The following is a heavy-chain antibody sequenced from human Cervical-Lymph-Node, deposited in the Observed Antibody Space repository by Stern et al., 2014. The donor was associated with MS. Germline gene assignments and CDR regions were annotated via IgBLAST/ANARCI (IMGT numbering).Heavy chain of an antibody. CDR3: ARDGEEGPVLTPYYFDY. CDR1: GFVFTSYS. Sequence: EMQLVESGGCLVKPGGSLRLSCAASGFVFTSYSMRWVRQAPGRWLEWVAGITNGSYYIDYTDSVKCRFTVSRDNARNSLYLQMNSLEADDAAVYYCARDGEEGPVLTPYYFDYWGRGTLVTVSS. V-gene: IGHV3-21*01. J-gene: IGHJ4*02. D-gene: IGHD2-21*01. CDR2: ITNGSYYI.